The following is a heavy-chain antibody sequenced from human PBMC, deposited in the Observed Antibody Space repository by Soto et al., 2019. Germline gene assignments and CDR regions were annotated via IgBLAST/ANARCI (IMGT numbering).Heavy chain of an antibody. Sequence: QITLKESGPTLVKPTQTLTLTCTFSGFSVSTSGVGVAWIRQSPGKALEWLALIYWDNDKRYSPFLQSRVTTTKDTAKNQVVLTMTNMDPVDTATYCCAHKGGRGAGMDVWGQGTTVTVSS. CDR2: IYWDNDK. CDR1: GFSVSTSGVG. CDR3: AHKGGRGAGMDV. D-gene: IGHD2-15*01. V-gene: IGHV2-5*02. J-gene: IGHJ6*02.